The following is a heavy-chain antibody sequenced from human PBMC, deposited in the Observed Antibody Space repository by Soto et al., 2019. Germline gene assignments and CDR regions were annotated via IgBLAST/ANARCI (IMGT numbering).Heavy chain of an antibody. V-gene: IGHV1-69*01. D-gene: IGHD2-15*01. CDR3: ARDASTWSRSHNCFDP. CDR2: IIPIFGTA. Sequence: QVQLVQSGAEVKKPGSSVKVSCKASGGTFSSDSINCVRQAPGQGLEWMGGIIPIFGTANYAQKFQGRVTISEDESASTVYMELSSLRSEDTAVYYCARDASTWSRSHNCFDPWGQGTLVTVSS. CDR1: GGTFSSDS. J-gene: IGHJ5*02.